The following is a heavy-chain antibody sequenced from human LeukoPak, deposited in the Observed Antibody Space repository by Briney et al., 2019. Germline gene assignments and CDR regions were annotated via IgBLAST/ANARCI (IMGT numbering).Heavy chain of an antibody. CDR1: GFTFRDAW. CDR2: ISSSGDKI. D-gene: IGHD3-10*01. V-gene: IGHV3-21*01. Sequence: GGSLRLSCAASGFTFRDAWMNWVRQAPGKGLEWVSSISSSGDKIHYADSLKGRITISRDNAKRSLHLQMTSLRAEDTAIYYCTRGMVRGDPAYDYYFGMDVWGQGTTVSVSS. J-gene: IGHJ6*02. CDR3: TRGMVRGDPAYDYYFGMDV.